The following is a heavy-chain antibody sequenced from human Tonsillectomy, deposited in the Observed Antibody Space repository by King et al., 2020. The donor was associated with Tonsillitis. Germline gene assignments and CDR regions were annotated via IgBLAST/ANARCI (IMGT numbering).Heavy chain of an antibody. D-gene: IGHD3-9*01. CDR3: ARAPLTGYYNSPYDQ. CDR2: IYHSGST. Sequence: LQLQESGPGLVKPSETLSLTCAVSGYSISSGSYWGWIRQPPGRGLEWIVNIYHSGSTYYNPSLKSRVTISVDTSKNQFSLRLSSVTAADTAVYYCARAPLTGYYNSPYDQWGQGTLVTVSS. CDR1: GYSISSGSY. V-gene: IGHV4-38-2*01. J-gene: IGHJ4*02.